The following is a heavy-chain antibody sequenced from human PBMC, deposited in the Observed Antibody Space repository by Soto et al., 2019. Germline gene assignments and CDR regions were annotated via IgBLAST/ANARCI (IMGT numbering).Heavy chain of an antibody. CDR3: ATDIVEVPPH. CDR2: ISGSGGST. CDR1: GFTFSSYA. J-gene: IGHJ1*01. D-gene: IGHD2-2*01. Sequence: EVQLLESGGGLVQPGGSLRLSCAASGFTFSSYAMSWVRQAPGKGLEWVSAISGSGGSTYYADSVKGRFTISRDNSKNTMYQQMNRLRAEDTAVYYCATDIVEVPPHWGQGTMVTVSS. V-gene: IGHV3-23*01.